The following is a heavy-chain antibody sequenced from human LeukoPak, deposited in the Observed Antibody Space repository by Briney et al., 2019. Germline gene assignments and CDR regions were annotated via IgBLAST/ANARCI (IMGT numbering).Heavy chain of an antibody. CDR2: ISGSGGST. D-gene: IGHD6-19*01. Sequence: GGSLRLSCAASGFTFSSYAMSWVRQAPGKGLEWVSAISGSGGSTYYADSVKGRFTISRDNSKNTLYLQMNSLRAEDTAVYYCAKDGLYSSGWKSRDFDYWGQGTLVTVSS. J-gene: IGHJ4*02. CDR3: AKDGLYSSGWKSRDFDY. CDR1: GFTFSSYA. V-gene: IGHV3-23*01.